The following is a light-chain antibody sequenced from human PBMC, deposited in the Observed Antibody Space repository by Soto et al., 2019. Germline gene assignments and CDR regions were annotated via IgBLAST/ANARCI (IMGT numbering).Light chain of an antibody. CDR3: QQFGNSPYT. CDR2: GAS. V-gene: IGKV3-20*01. CDR1: QSVSSSY. Sequence: EIVLTQSPGTLSLSPGERATLSCRASQSVSSSYLAWYQQKPGQAPRLLIYGASSRATGIPDRFSGSGSGTDFTLTISRLEPEAFAVYYCQQFGNSPYTFGPGTRLEIK. J-gene: IGKJ2*01.